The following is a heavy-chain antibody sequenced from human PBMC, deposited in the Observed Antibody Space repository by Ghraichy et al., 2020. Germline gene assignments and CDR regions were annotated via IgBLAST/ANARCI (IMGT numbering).Heavy chain of an antibody. D-gene: IGHD2/OR15-2a*01. CDR2: ITGSGGST. V-gene: IGHV3-23*01. CDR1: GFTFSTYA. J-gene: IGHJ2*01. Sequence: GGSLRLSCAASGFTFSTYAMTWVRQAPGKGLEWVSGITGSGGSTYYADPVKGRFTISRDNAKNTLYLQMNSLRVEDTAVYYCAKDVYGVGYFDLWGRGTLVTFSS. CDR3: AKDVYGVGYFDL.